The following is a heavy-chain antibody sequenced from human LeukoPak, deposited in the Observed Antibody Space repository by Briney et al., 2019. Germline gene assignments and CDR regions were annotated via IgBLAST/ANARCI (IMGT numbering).Heavy chain of an antibody. J-gene: IGHJ5*02. Sequence: SETLSLTCTVSGYPISSGYYWGWIRQPPGKGLEWIGSIYHSGSTYYNPSLKSRVTISVDSSKNQFSLKLSSVTAADTAVYYCARGGPKNWFDPWGREPWSPSPQ. D-gene: IGHD1-26*01. CDR1: GYPISSGYY. CDR3: ARGGPKNWFDP. CDR2: IYHSGST. V-gene: IGHV4-38-2*02.